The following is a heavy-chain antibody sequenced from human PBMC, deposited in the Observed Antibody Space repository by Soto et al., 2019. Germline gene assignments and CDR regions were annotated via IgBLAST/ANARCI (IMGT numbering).Heavy chain of an antibody. V-gene: IGHV2-5*02. CDR3: AHTVRLTRGVYYFDY. D-gene: IGHD3-10*01. Sequence: QITLKESGPTLVKPTQTLTLTCTFSGFSLATYGVAVGWIHQPPGKALEWLALIFWDDEKRYSPSLENRLIITKDTSKNEVVLTMTNMDPMDTATYYCAHTVRLTRGVYYFDYWGQGNLVTVSS. CDR1: GFSLATYGVA. CDR2: IFWDDEK. J-gene: IGHJ4*02.